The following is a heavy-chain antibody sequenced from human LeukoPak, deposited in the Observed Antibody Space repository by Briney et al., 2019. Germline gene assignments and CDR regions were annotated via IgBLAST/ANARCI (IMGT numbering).Heavy chain of an antibody. CDR2: IYSGGST. D-gene: IGHD3-3*01. J-gene: IGHJ4*02. CDR3: ARGYYDCWSGYSYYVDY. Sequence: PGGSLRLSRAASGFTVSSNYMSWVRQAPGKGLEWVSVIYSGGSTYYADSVKGRFTISRDNSKNTLYLQMNSLRAEGTAVYYCARGYYDCWSGYSYYVDYWGQGTLVTVSS. V-gene: IGHV3-53*01. CDR1: GFTVSSNY.